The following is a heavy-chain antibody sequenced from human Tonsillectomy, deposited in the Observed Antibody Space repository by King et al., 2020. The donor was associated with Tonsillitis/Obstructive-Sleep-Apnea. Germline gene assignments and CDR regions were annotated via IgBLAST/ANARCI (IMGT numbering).Heavy chain of an antibody. J-gene: IGHJ6*02. CDR2: IKSKTDGGTT. Sequence: EVQLVESGGGLVKPGGSLRLSCAASGFTFSNAWMNWVRQAPGKGLEWVGRIKSKTDGGTTDYAAPVKGRFTISRDDSKNTLYLQMNSLKTEDTAVYYCTTERGGSIAVGSMDVWGQGTTVTVSS. D-gene: IGHD6-19*01. V-gene: IGHV3-15*07. CDR3: TTERGGSIAVGSMDV. CDR1: GFTFSNAW.